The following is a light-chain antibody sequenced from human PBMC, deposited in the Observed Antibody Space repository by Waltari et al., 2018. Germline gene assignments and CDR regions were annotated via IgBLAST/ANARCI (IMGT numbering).Light chain of an antibody. CDR2: RNN. V-gene: IGLV1-47*01. Sequence: QSVLTQPPSASGTPGQRVTVSCSGSSSNIGSTYVYWYQQLPGTAPRLLIYRNNQRPAGVPDRVSGSKSGTSASLAISGLRSEDEADYYCAKWDDSLSAWVFGGGTKLTVL. J-gene: IGLJ3*02. CDR3: AKWDDSLSAWV. CDR1: SSNIGSTY.